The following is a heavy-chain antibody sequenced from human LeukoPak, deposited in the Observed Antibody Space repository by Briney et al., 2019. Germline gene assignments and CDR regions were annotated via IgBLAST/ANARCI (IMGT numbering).Heavy chain of an antibody. Sequence: SVKVSCKASGGTFSSYAISWVRQAPGQGLEWMGRIIPILGIANYAQKFQGRVTITADKSTSTAYMELSSLRSEDTAVYYCARAPRPDCSSTSRRYYYYYMDVWGKGTTVTVSS. CDR2: IIPILGIA. D-gene: IGHD2-2*01. CDR3: ARAPRPDCSSTSRRYYYYYMDV. V-gene: IGHV1-69*04. J-gene: IGHJ6*03. CDR1: GGTFSSYA.